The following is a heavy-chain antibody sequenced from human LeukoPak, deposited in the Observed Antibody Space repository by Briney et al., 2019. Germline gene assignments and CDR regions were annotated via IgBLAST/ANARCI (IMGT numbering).Heavy chain of an antibody. CDR3: AGTITMVRGVMAPFDY. V-gene: IGHV1-46*01. CDR1: GYTFTSYY. Sequence: ASVKVSCKASGYTFTSYYMHWVRQAPGQGLEWMGIINPSGGSTSYAQKFQGRVTMTRDTSTSTVYMELSSLRSEDTAVYYCAGTITMVRGVMAPFDYWGQGTLVTVSS. J-gene: IGHJ4*02. D-gene: IGHD3-10*01. CDR2: INPSGGST.